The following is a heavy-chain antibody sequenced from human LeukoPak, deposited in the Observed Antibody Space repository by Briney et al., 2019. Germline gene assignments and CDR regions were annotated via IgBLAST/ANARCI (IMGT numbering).Heavy chain of an antibody. CDR3: ARAPYYYDSSGYYYYFDY. Sequence: GASVKVSCKDSGYTFTSYDINWVRQATGQGLEGMGWMNSNSGNTGYAQKVHGRVTMTRSTSITTAYMELSSLRSEDTAVYYCARAPYYYDSSGYYYYFDYWGQGTLVTVSS. CDR2: MNSNSGNT. D-gene: IGHD3-22*01. V-gene: IGHV1-8*01. J-gene: IGHJ4*02. CDR1: GYTFTSYD.